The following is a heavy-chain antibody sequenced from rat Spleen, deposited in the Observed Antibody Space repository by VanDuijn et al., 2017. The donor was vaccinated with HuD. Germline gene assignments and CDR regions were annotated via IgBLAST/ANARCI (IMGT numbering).Heavy chain of an antibody. D-gene: IGHD5-1*01. Sequence: EVQLQESGPGLVKPSQSLSLTCSVTGYSITSSYRWNWIRKFPGNKLEWMGYINSAGSTDYNPSLKSRISITRDTSKNQFFLQLNSVTTEDTGTYYCARFRGWERGDAWGQGILVTVSS. V-gene: IGHV3-3*01. CDR1: GYSITSSYR. CDR2: INSAGST. J-gene: IGHJ3*01. CDR3: ARFRGWERGDA.